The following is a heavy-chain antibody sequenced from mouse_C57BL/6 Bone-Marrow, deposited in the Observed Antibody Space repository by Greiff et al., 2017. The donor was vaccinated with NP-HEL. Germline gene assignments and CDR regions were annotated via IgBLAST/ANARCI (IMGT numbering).Heavy chain of an antibody. CDR2: IYPGNSDT. J-gene: IGHJ4*01. Sequence: EVQLQQSGTVLARPGASVKMSCKTSGYTFTSYWMHWVKQRPGQGLEWIGAIYPGNSDTSYNQKFKGKAKLTAVTSASTAYMELSSLTNEDSAVYYCTRCPYDSLPMDYWGQGTSVTVSS. V-gene: IGHV1-5*01. D-gene: IGHD2-13*01. CDR3: TRCPYDSLPMDY. CDR1: GYTFTSYW.